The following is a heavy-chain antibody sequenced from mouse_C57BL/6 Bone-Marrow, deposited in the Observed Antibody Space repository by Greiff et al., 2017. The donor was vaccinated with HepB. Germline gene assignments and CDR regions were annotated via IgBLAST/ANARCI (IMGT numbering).Heavy chain of an antibody. V-gene: IGHV1-63*01. J-gene: IGHJ4*01. CDR3: ARGITTRYYYAMDY. Sequence: VQLQQSGAELVRPGTSVKMSCKASGYTFTNYWIGWAKQRPGHGLEWIGDIYPGGGYTNYNEKFKGKATLTADKSSSTAYMQFSSLTSEDSAIYYCARGITTRYYYAMDYWGQGTSVTVSS. CDR2: IYPGGGYT. CDR1: GYTFTNYW. D-gene: IGHD2-4*01.